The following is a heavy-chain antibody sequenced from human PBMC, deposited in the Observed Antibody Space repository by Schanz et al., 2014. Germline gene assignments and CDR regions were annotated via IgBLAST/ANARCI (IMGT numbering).Heavy chain of an antibody. CDR2: ISRDGTTS. CDR1: GFSISFHW. J-gene: IGHJ4*02. D-gene: IGHD3-10*01. CDR3: AKDDVWASGSYYDY. Sequence: VQLVESGGGLVQPGGSLRLSCAASGFSISFHWMSWVRQAPGKGPEWLSYISRDGTTSYYADSVKGRFTISRDNAKNTLYLQMNSLRAEDTAVYYCAKDDVWASGSYYDYWGQGTLVTVSS. V-gene: IGHV3-11*01.